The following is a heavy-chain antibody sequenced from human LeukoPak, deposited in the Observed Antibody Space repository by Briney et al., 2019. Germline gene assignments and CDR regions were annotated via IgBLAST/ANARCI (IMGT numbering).Heavy chain of an antibody. CDR2: ISWNSGSI. D-gene: IGHD6-13*01. CDR3: AKDIFSGTPGIYYFDY. CDR1: GFTFDDYA. J-gene: IGHJ4*02. V-gene: IGHV3-9*01. Sequence: GGSLRLSCAASGFTFDDYAMHWVRQAPGKGLEWVSGISWNSGSIGYADSMKGRFTISRDNAKNSLYLQMNSLRAEDTALYYCAKDIFSGTPGIYYFDYWGQGTLVTVSS.